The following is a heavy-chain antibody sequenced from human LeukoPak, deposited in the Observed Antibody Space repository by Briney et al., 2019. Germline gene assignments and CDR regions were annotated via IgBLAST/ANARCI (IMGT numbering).Heavy chain of an antibody. CDR3: TSWGDTTAEYFQR. Sequence: GGSLRLSCVVSGFTFNRCWMNWARQAPGKGLEWVAHINPDGRDTYYVDSVKGRFTISRDNAENSMYLQMNSLRVEDTAVYYCTSWGDTTAEYFQRWGQGTLVTVSS. V-gene: IGHV3-7*01. D-gene: IGHD2-21*02. J-gene: IGHJ1*01. CDR1: GFTFNRCW. CDR2: INPDGRDT.